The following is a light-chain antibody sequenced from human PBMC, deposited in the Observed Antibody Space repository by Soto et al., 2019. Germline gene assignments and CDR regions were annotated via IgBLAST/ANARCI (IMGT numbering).Light chain of an antibody. J-gene: IGKJ2*01. CDR2: GAS. CDR3: XKYGSSPYT. CDR1: QSVSSSY. V-gene: IGKV3-20*01. Sequence: EIVLTQSPGTLSLSPGERATLSCRASQSVSSSYLAWYQQKPGQAPRLLIYGASSRATGIPDRFSGSGSGXXXXXXXXXXXXXXFXVXYXXKYGSSPYTFGQGTKLEIK.